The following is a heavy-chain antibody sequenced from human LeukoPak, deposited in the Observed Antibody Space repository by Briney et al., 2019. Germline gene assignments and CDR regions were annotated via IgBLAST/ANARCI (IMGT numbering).Heavy chain of an antibody. CDR3: ARAPYRGGTGMDV. V-gene: IGHV5-51*01. CDR1: GYSFPNYY. Sequence: GESLKISCQGSGYSFPNYYIAWVRQMPGKGLEWMGIIYPGDSNTTYSPSFQGQVTLSVDKSISVAYLQWGSLKASDTAMYYCARAPYRGGTGMDVWGQGTTVTVSS. CDR2: IYPGDSNT. D-gene: IGHD1-1*01. J-gene: IGHJ6*02.